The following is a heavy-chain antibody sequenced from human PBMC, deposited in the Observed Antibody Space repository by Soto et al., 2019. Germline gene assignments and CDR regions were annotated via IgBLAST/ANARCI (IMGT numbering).Heavy chain of an antibody. CDR1: GCTFSSYA. Sequence: SVKVACKASGCTFSSYAISWVRQAPGQGLEWMGGIIPIFGTADYAQKFQGRVTITADESTSTAYMELSSLRSEDTAVYYCASVETQRYYYGMDVWGQGTTVTVSS. D-gene: IGHD2-15*01. CDR3: ASVETQRYYYGMDV. J-gene: IGHJ6*02. CDR2: IIPIFGTA. V-gene: IGHV1-69*13.